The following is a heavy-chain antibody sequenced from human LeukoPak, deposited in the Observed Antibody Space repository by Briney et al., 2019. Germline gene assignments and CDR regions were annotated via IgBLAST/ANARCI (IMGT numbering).Heavy chain of an antibody. Sequence: GGSLRLSCAASGFTFDDYAMHWVRQAPGKGLEWVSLISGDGGSTYYADSVKGRITISRDNSKNSRYLQMNSLRTEDTALYYCAKDIHYDSSGYPPLDYWGQGTLVTVSS. D-gene: IGHD3-22*01. V-gene: IGHV3-43*02. J-gene: IGHJ4*02. CDR3: AKDIHYDSSGYPPLDY. CDR1: GFTFDDYA. CDR2: ISGDGGST.